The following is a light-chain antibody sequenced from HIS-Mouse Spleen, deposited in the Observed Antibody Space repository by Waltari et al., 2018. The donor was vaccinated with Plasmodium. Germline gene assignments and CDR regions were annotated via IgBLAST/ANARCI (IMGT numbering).Light chain of an antibody. Sequence: EIVMTQSPATLSVSPGERATLSCRASQSVSSTLAWYQQKPGQVHRLLIYGASTRATGIPARFSGSGSGTEFTLTISSLQSEDFAVYYCQQYNNWSFTFGPGTKVDIK. J-gene: IGKJ3*01. V-gene: IGKV3-15*01. CDR3: QQYNNWSFT. CDR2: GAS. CDR1: QSVSST.